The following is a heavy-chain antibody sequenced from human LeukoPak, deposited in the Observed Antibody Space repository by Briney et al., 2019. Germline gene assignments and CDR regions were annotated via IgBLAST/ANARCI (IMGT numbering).Heavy chain of an antibody. CDR2: IIPMFGTT. CDR3: ARDSYRTRNYNWFDP. D-gene: IGHD1-7*01. J-gene: IGHJ5*02. CDR1: GGTFSSYS. Sequence: GASVKVSCKASGGTFSSYSISWVRQAPGQGLEWMGVIIPMFGTTTYAQRFQGRVTITADKSMSTAYMELSSLRSEDTAVYYCARDSYRTRNYNWFDPWGQGTLVTVSS. V-gene: IGHV1-69*06.